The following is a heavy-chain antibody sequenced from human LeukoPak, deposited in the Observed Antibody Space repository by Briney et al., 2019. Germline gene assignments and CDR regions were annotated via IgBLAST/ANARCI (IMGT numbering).Heavy chain of an antibody. CDR2: ISWDGGST. D-gene: IGHD1-7*01. CDR3: AKTRLPPKLVGTTDYYYYMDV. CDR1: GFTFDDYA. J-gene: IGHJ6*03. V-gene: IGHV3-43D*03. Sequence: GGSLRLSCAASGFTFDDYAMNWVRQVPGKGLEWVSLISWDGGSTYYADSVKGRFTISRDNSKNSLYLQMNSLRAEETALYYCAKTRLPPKLVGTTDYYYYMDVWGKGTTVTVSS.